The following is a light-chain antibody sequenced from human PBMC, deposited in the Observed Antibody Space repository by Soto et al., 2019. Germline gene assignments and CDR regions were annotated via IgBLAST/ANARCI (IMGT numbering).Light chain of an antibody. Sequence: EIELMQSLGTLSLSPGERATLSCMASPSVINNYLAWYQQKPGQAPRPLIYGASNRATGIPDRFSGSGSGTDFTLTISRLEPEHGAGYYCQQYGSTDTFGQGAKVNIK. V-gene: IGKV3-20*01. CDR2: GAS. CDR1: PSVINNY. J-gene: IGKJ1*01. CDR3: QQYGSTDT.